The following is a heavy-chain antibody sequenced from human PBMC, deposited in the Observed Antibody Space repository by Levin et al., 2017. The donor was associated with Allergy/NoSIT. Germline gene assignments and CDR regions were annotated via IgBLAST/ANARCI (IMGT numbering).Heavy chain of an antibody. CDR1: GYTFTSYG. V-gene: IGHV1-18*01. J-gene: IGHJ4*02. Sequence: VASVKVSCKASGYTFTSYGISWVRQAPGQGLEWMGWISAYNGNTNYAQKLQGRVTMTTDTSTSTAYMELRSLRSDDTAVYYCARGPGYYDSSGYYYGNYFDYWGQGTLVTVSS. CDR2: ISAYNGNT. CDR3: ARGPGYYDSSGYYYGNYFDY. D-gene: IGHD3-22*01.